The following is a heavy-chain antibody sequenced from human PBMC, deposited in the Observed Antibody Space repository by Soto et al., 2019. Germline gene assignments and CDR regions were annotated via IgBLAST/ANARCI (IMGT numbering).Heavy chain of an antibody. CDR2: INPSGGST. V-gene: IGHV1-46*01. Sequence: ASVKVSCKASGYTFTSYYMHWVRQAPGQGLEWMGIINPSGGSTSYAQKFQGRVTMTRDTSTSTVYMQMNSLRAEDTAVYYCVKDRGRRTYDYWGPGTLVTVSS. D-gene: IGHD1-7*01. J-gene: IGHJ4*02. CDR3: VKDRGRRTYDY. CDR1: GYTFTSYY.